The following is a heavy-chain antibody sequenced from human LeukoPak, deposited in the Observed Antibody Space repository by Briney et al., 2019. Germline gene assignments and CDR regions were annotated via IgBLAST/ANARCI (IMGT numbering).Heavy chain of an antibody. CDR2: INPNSGGT. CDR3: ARCNIAAPWVGDYYYMDV. V-gene: IGHV1-2*02. D-gene: IGHD6-13*01. J-gene: IGHJ6*03. CDR1: GYTFTGYY. Sequence: GASVKVSCKASGYTFTGYYMHWVRQAPGQGLEWMGWINPNSGGTNYAQKFQGRVTMTRDTSISTAYMELSRLRSDDTAVYYCARCNIAAPWVGDYYYMDVWGKGTTVTVSS.